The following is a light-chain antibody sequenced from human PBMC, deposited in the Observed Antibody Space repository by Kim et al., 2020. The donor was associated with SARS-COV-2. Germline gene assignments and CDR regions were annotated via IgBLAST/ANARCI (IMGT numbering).Light chain of an antibody. V-gene: IGKV1-33*01. CDR1: QDISNY. CDR3: QQYDKLPYA. Sequence: DIQMTQSPSSLSASVGDRVTITCRASQDISNYLNWYQQKPGKAPKLLIYDASNLETGVPSRFSGSGSGTDFTFTISSLQPEDIATYYCQQYDKLPYAFGQGTKLEI. CDR2: DAS. J-gene: IGKJ2*01.